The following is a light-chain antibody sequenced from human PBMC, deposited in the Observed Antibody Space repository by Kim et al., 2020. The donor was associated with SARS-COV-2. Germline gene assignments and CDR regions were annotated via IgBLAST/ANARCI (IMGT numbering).Light chain of an antibody. V-gene: IGKV3-20*01. CDR1: QSVSSCY. Sequence: LSPGERATPSCVASQSVSSCYLAWYQQKPGQAPRLLIYGASSRATGIPDRFSGSGSGTVFTLTISRLEPEDFAVYYCQQYGSSWTFGQGTKVDIK. CDR2: GAS. J-gene: IGKJ1*01. CDR3: QQYGSSWT.